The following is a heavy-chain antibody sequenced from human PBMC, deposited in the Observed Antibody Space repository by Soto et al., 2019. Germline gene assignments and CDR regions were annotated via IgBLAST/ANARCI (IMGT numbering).Heavy chain of an antibody. CDR1: GFTFSDYG. V-gene: IGHV3-48*02. CDR2: IGTGTSII. D-gene: IGHD4-17*01. Sequence: EVRLVESGGGLVQPGGSLRLSCAASGFTFSDYGMNWVRQAPGKGLEWISFIGTGTSIIFYADSVRGRFTISRDNAKTSLYLQMNSLRDEDTAVYYCASGYGGADYWGQGTLVTVSS. CDR3: ASGYGGADY. J-gene: IGHJ4*02.